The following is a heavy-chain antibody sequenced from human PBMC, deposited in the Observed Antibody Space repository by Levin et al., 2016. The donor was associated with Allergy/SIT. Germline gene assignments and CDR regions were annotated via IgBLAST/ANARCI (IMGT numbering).Heavy chain of an antibody. CDR1: GFTFRSYA. D-gene: IGHD4-17*01. CDR2: ISYSGDST. V-gene: IGHV3-23*01. CDR3: AKDQFALSTVDY. Sequence: GESLKISCVVSGFTFRSYAMTWVRQAPGKGLEWVSSISYSGDSTYYADSVKGRFTISRDNSKETLSLQMSSLRSEDTAMYYCAKDQFALSTVDYWGQGILVTVSS. J-gene: IGHJ4*02.